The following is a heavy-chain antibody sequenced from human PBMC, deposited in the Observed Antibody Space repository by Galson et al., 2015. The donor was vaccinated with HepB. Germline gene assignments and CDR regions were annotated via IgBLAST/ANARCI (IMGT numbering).Heavy chain of an antibody. Sequence: ASGFTFSSYGMHWVRQAPGKGLEWVAVISYDGSNKYYADSVKGRFTISRDNSKNTLYLQMNSLRAEDTAVYYCAKGGSSGWYGDYWGQGTLVTVSS. CDR2: ISYDGSNK. CDR1: GFTFSSYG. D-gene: IGHD6-19*01. J-gene: IGHJ4*02. CDR3: AKGGSSGWYGDY. V-gene: IGHV3-30*18.